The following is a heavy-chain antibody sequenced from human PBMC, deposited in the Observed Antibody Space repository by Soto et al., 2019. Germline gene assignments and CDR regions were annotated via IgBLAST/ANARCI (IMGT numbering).Heavy chain of an antibody. D-gene: IGHD2-2*01. Sequence: SETLSLTCAVYGGSFSGYYWSWIRQPPGKGLEWIGEINHSGSTNYNPSLKSRVTISVDTSKNQFSLKLSSVTAADTAVYYCARGGTQDIVVVPAATRRNNWFDPWGQGTLVTVSS. V-gene: IGHV4-34*01. CDR3: ARGGTQDIVVVPAATRRNNWFDP. CDR2: INHSGST. CDR1: GGSFSGYY. J-gene: IGHJ5*02.